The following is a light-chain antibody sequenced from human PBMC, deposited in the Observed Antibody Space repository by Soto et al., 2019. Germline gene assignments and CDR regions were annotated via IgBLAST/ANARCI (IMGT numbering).Light chain of an antibody. J-gene: IGKJ5*01. CDR3: QEYDGAPPVT. Sequence: DVQMTQSPASLSSSIGGSVTITCRDSQSISSWLAWYQKKTGKATKIMIYDAYSLESGVPSRFSGSGSGTHLTLTITSLEPEDFAVYYCQEYDGAPPVTFGLGTRLEIK. CDR2: DAY. V-gene: IGKV1-5*01. CDR1: QSISSW.